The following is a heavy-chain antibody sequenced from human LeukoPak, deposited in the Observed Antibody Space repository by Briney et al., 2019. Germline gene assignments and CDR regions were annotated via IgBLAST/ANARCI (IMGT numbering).Heavy chain of an antibody. CDR1: GFTFSTYS. CDR2: ISSSSAYI. V-gene: IGHV3-21*01. D-gene: IGHD5-12*01. J-gene: IGHJ4*02. Sequence: PGGSLRLSCAASGFTFSTYSMNWVRQAPGKGLEWASSISSSSAYIYYADSVEGRFTISRDNAKNSLYLQMNSLRAEDTAVYYCARDGYSGYAKYYFDYWGQGTLVTVSS. CDR3: ARDGYSGYAKYYFDY.